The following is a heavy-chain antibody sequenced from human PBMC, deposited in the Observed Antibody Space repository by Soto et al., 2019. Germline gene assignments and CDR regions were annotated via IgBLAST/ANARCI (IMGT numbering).Heavy chain of an antibody. D-gene: IGHD3-10*01. CDR1: GFVFNMYW. CDR2: INDDGTRT. V-gene: IGHV3-74*01. Sequence: PGGSLRLSCAASGFVFNMYWMHWVRQVPGEGPEWVTRINDDGTRTDYADSAKGRFTISRDNAKDILYLQMNALRVDGTAVYYCIRGPRPSSVGTGAFWGQGTLVTVSS. J-gene: IGHJ4*02. CDR3: IRGPRPSSVGTGAF.